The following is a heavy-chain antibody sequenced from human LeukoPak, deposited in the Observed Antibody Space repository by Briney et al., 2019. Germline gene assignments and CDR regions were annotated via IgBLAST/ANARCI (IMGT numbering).Heavy chain of an antibody. D-gene: IGHD2-15*01. CDR1: GFDFSGFY. CDR2: IISKPSSYTT. V-gene: IGHV3-73*01. Sequence: PGGSLRLSCAASGFDFSGFYMHWVRQASGRGLEWVGLIISKPSSYTTVYAASVKGRFVISRDDSENTAYLQMNSLKAEDTAVYYCTRQDCSGGSCSHVDSWGQGTLVTVSS. CDR3: TRQDCSGGSCSHVDS. J-gene: IGHJ4*02.